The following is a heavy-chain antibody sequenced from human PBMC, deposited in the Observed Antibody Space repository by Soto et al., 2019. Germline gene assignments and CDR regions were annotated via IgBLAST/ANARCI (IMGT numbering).Heavy chain of an antibody. CDR2: IYNSGST. CDR3: ARGKVLIRGKEGYFDY. J-gene: IGHJ4*02. V-gene: IGHV4-30-2*01. CDR1: GGSISSGGYS. D-gene: IGHD1-26*01. Sequence: QLQLQESGSGLVKPSQTLSLTCAVSGGSISSGGYSWSWIRQPPGKGMEWIGYIYNSGSTYYKPSLKSRVTITVDRSKNQFSLKLGSVTAADTAVYYCARGKVLIRGKEGYFDYWGQGTLVTVSS.